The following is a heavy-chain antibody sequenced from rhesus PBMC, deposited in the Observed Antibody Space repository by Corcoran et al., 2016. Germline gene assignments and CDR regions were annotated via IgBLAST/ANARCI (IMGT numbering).Heavy chain of an antibody. CDR3: ARVGGVGKYFEF. D-gene: IGHD1-44*02. CDR2: IYGSGSST. Sequence: QLQLQESGPGLVKPSETLSVTCAVSGGSISSRYWSWLRQAPGTGLEWIGYIYGSGSSTNFNPSLTGRGTLSVATSKNQLSLKLSSVTTADTAVYYCARVGGVGKYFEFWGQGALVTVSS. V-gene: IGHV4-169*01. CDR1: GGSISSRY. J-gene: IGHJ1*01.